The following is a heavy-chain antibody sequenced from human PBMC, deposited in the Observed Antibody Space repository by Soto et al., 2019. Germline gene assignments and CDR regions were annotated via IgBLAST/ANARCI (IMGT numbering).Heavy chain of an antibody. CDR1: GFTFSSYA. J-gene: IGHJ4*02. V-gene: IGHV3-23*01. CDR3: AKGDAVAGRFDY. CDR2: ISGSGGST. Sequence: EVQLLESGGGLVQPGGSLRLSCAASGFTFSSYAMRWVRQAPGKGLEWVSAISGSGGSTYYADSVKGRFTISRDNSNNTLYLQMNSLRAEDTAVYYCAKGDAVAGRFDYWGQGTLVTVSS. D-gene: IGHD6-19*01.